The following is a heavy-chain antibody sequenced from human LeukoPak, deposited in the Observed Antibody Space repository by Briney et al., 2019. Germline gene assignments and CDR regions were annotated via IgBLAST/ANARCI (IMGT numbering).Heavy chain of an antibody. CDR3: ARTYSSSSGSDFDY. CDR1: GGTFSSYV. V-gene: IGHV1-18*01. Sequence: ASVKVSCKASGGTFSSYVITWVRQAPGQGLEWMGWISAYNGNTNYAQKLQGRVTMTTDTSTSTAYMELRSLRSDDTAVYYCARTYSSSSGSDFDYWGQGTLVTVSS. J-gene: IGHJ4*02. CDR2: ISAYNGNT. D-gene: IGHD6-6*01.